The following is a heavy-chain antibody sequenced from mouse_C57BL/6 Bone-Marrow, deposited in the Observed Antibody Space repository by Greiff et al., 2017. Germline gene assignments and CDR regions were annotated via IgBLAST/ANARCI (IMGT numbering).Heavy chain of an antibody. Sequence: QVQLQQPGTELVKPGASVKLSCKASGYTFTSYWMHWVKQRPGQGLEWIGNINPSNGGTNYNEKFKSKATLTVDKSSSTAYMQLSSLTSEDSAVYYCAREGRYYYGSSSYWYFDVWGTGTTVTGSS. J-gene: IGHJ1*03. CDR3: AREGRYYYGSSSYWYFDV. D-gene: IGHD1-1*01. V-gene: IGHV1-53*01. CDR1: GYTFTSYW. CDR2: INPSNGGT.